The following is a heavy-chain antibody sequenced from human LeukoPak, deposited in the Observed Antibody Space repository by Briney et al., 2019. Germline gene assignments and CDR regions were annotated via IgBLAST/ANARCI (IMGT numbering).Heavy chain of an antibody. D-gene: IGHD2-2*01. Sequence: PGGSLRLSCAASGFTFSSYSMNWVRQAPGKGLEWVSSISSSSSYIYYADSVKGRFTISRDNAKNSLYLQMNSLRAEDTAVYYCAREYCSSTSCYEHYYYYMDVWGKGTTVTISS. CDR2: ISSSSSYI. CDR1: GFTFSSYS. V-gene: IGHV3-21*01. J-gene: IGHJ6*03. CDR3: AREYCSSTSCYEHYYYYMDV.